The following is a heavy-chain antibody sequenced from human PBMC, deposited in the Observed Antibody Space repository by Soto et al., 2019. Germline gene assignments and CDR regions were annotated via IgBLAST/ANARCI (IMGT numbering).Heavy chain of an antibody. CDR3: ARDYRAGTLTPNNWFDP. D-gene: IGHD6-19*01. CDR1: GGSISSGGYY. J-gene: IGHJ5*02. Sequence: PSETLSLTCTVSGGSISSGGYYWSWIRQHPGKGLEWIGYIYYSGSTYYNPSLKSRVTISVDTSKNQFSLRLSSVTAADTAVYYCARDYRAGTLTPNNWFDPWGQGTLVTVSS. CDR2: IYYSGST. V-gene: IGHV4-31*03.